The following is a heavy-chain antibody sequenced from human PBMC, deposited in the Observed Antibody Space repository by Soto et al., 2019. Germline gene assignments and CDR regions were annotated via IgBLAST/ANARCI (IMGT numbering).Heavy chain of an antibody. J-gene: IGHJ4*02. CDR2: ISYGGST. CDR3: SRGILV. Sequence: QVQLQESGPGLVKPSQTLSLTCSVSGGSINSGGYCWSWIRQHPGKGLDWIGCISYGGSTSYNPSLKSRVTISVDTSKNQFSLKLTSVTAADTAVYYCSRGILVWGQGALITVSS. CDR1: GGSINSGGYC. V-gene: IGHV4-31*03. D-gene: IGHD5-18*01.